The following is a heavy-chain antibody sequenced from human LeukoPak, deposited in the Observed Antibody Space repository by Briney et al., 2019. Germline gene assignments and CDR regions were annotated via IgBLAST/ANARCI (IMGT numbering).Heavy chain of an antibody. J-gene: IGHJ5*02. V-gene: IGHV4-39*01. Sequence: SETLSLTCAVYGGSFSGYYWGWIRQPPGKGLKWIGSIYYSGSTYYNPSLRSRVTISVNTSKNQFSLKLSSVTAADTAVYYCARLVAVARNLFDPWGQGTLVTVSS. D-gene: IGHD6-19*01. CDR2: IYYSGST. CDR3: ARLVAVARNLFDP. CDR1: GGSFSGYY.